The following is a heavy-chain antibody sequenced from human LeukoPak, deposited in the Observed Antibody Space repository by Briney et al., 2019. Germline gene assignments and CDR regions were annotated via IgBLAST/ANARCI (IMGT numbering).Heavy chain of an antibody. J-gene: IGHJ4*02. D-gene: IGHD1-26*01. CDR1: GGTFSSYA. Sequence: SVKVSCKASGGTFSSYAISWVRQAPGQGLEWMGGIIPIFGTANYAQKFQGRVTITADESTSTAYMELSSLRSEDTAVYYCARDRQGGGSYYFGFDYWGQGTLVTASS. CDR3: ARDRQGGGSYYFGFDY. V-gene: IGHV1-69*13. CDR2: IIPIFGTA.